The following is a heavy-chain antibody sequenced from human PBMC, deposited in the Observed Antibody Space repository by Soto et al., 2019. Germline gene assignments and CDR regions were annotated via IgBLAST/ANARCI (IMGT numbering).Heavy chain of an antibody. Sequence: PXESLPLSCAASGFTFSSYSMNWVRQAPGEGLEWIAYISLGRRTIFYADSVKGRFTISRDDAKNSLYLQMNSLRDEDTSVYYCARDNGIEGSFDPWGQGTLVTVSS. CDR1: GFTFSSYS. J-gene: IGHJ5*02. CDR2: ISLGRRTI. V-gene: IGHV3-48*02. CDR3: ARDNGIEGSFDP.